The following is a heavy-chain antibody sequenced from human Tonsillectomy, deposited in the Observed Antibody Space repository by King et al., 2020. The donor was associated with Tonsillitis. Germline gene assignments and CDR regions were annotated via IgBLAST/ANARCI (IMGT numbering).Heavy chain of an antibody. J-gene: IGHJ5*02. CDR2: INHSGST. CDR3: ARGTTTVTAYNWFDP. CDR1: GGSFSGYY. D-gene: IGHD4-11*01. Sequence: VQLQQWGAGLLKPSETLSLTCAVYGGSFSGYYWSWIRQPPGKGLEWIGEINHSGSTNYNPSLKSRVTISVDTSKNQFSLKLSSVTAADTAVYYCARGTTTVTAYNWFDPWGQGTLVTVSS. V-gene: IGHV4-34*01.